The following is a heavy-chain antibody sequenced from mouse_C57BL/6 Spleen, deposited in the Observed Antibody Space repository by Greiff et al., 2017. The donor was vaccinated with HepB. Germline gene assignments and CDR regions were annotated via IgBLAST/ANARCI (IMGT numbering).Heavy chain of an antibody. CDR2: INPSSGYT. D-gene: IGHD1-1*01. J-gene: IGHJ2*01. V-gene: IGHV1-7*01. Sequence: VQLQQSGAELAKPGASVKLSCKASGYTFTSYWMHWVKQRPGQGLEWIGYINPSSGYTKYNQKFKDKATLTADKSSSTAYMQLSSLTYEDSAVYYCARWTTVVDYYFDYWGQGTTLTVSS. CDR1: GYTFTSYW. CDR3: ARWTTVVDYYFDY.